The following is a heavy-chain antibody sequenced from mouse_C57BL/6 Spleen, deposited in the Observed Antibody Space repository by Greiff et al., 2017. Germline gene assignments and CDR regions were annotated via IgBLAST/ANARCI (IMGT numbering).Heavy chain of an antibody. CDR2: ISYDGSN. CDR3: ARERGLDFDY. J-gene: IGHJ2*01. Sequence: EVKLQESGPGLVKPSQSLSLTCSVTGYSITSGYYWNWIRQFPGNKLEWMGYISYDGSNNYNPSLKNRISITRDTSKNQVFLKLNSVTTEDTATYYCARERGLDFDYWGQGTTLTVSS. D-gene: IGHD3-3*01. V-gene: IGHV3-6*01. CDR1: GYSITSGYY.